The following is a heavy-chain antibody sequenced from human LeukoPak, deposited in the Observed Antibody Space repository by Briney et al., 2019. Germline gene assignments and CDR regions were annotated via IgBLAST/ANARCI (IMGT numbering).Heavy chain of an antibody. J-gene: IGHJ6*03. V-gene: IGHV4-34*01. CDR1: GGSFSGYY. Sequence: PSETLSLTCAVYGGSFSGYYWSWIRQPPGKGLEWIGEINHSGSTKYNPSLKSRVTLSVDTSKNQFSLKLRSVTAADTAVYYCARETSQKGAHYMDVWGKGTTVTVSS. CDR2: INHSGST. CDR3: ARETSQKGAHYMDV. D-gene: IGHD3-16*01.